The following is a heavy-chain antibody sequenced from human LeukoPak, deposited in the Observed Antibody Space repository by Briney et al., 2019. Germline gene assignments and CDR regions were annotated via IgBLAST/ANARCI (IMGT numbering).Heavy chain of an antibody. CDR3: ARDADSSGLNWFDP. V-gene: IGHV1-2*02. CDR2: INPNSGGT. CDR1: GYTFTGYY. Sequence: ASVKVSCKASGYTFTGYYMHWVRQAPGQGLEWMGWINPNSGGTNYAQKFQGRVTMTRDASNSTAYMELSRLRSDDTAVYYCARDADSSGLNWFDPWGQGTLVTVSS. D-gene: IGHD3-22*01. J-gene: IGHJ5*02.